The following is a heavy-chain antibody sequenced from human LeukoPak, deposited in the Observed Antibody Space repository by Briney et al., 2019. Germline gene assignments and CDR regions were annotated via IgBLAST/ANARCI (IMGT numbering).Heavy chain of an antibody. J-gene: IGHJ4*02. CDR1: GGSISSGSYY. CDR2: IYTSGST. V-gene: IGHV4-61*02. Sequence: SETLSLTCTVSGGSISSGSYYWSWIRQPAGKGLEWIGRIYTSGSTNYNPSLKSRVTISVDTSKNQFSLKLSSVTAADTAVYYCRGYSSSWYRVGLDYWGQGTLVTVSS. CDR3: RGYSSSWYRVGLDY. D-gene: IGHD6-13*01.